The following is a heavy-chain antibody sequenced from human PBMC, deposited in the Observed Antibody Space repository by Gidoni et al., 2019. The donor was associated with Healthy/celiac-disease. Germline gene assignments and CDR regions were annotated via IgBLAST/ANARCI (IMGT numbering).Heavy chain of an antibody. J-gene: IGHJ6*02. D-gene: IGHD3-9*01. CDR2: ISYDGSNK. Sequence: QVQLVESGGGVVQPGRSLRLSCAASVFTFSSSAMHWVRQAPGKGLEWVAVISYDGSNKYYADSVKGRFTISRDNSKNTLYLQMNSLRAEDTAVYYCARDGHYDILTGYYSRYYGMDVWGQGTTVTVSS. V-gene: IGHV3-30*01. CDR3: ARDGHYDILTGYYSRYYGMDV. CDR1: VFTFSSSA.